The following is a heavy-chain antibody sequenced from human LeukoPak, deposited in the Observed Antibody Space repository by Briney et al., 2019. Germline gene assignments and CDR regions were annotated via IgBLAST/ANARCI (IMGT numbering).Heavy chain of an antibody. CDR2: IYHSGST. V-gene: IGHV4-38-2*02. CDR1: GYSISSGYY. CDR3: ARFHSGYDRGFDY. Sequence: PSETLSLTCTVSGYSISSGYYWGWIRQPPGKGLEWIGSIYHSGSTYYNPSLKSRVTISVDTSKNQFSLKLSSVTAADTAVYYCARFHSGYDRGFDYWGQGTLVTVSS. D-gene: IGHD5-12*01. J-gene: IGHJ4*02.